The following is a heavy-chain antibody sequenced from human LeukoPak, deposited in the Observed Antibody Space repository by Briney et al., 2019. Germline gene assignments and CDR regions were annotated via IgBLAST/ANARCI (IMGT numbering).Heavy chain of an antibody. D-gene: IGHD4-17*01. CDR1: GFSFDDYA. Sequence: LTGGSLRLSCAASGFSFDDYAIQWVRQAPGKGLEWVSLISGDGGTAYYTDSMKGRFTISRDNSKNSLYLQMNSLRTEDTALYYCAKDWRYFGDDFDLWGRGTLVTVSS. J-gene: IGHJ2*01. V-gene: IGHV3-43*02. CDR3: AKDWRYFGDDFDL. CDR2: ISGDGGTA.